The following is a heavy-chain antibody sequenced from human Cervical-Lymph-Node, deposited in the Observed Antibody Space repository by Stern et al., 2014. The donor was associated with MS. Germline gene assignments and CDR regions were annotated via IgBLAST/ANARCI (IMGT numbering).Heavy chain of an antibody. Sequence: VQLVESGGGVVQPGRSLRLSCAASGFTFSSYGMHWVRQARGKGLEWGAVIWYDGSNKYYADSVKGRFTISRDNSKNTLYLQMNSLRAEDTAVYYCARDLVPYYYYYYGMDVWGQGTTVTVSS. D-gene: IGHD2-8*02. V-gene: IGHV3-33*01. CDR1: GFTFSSYG. J-gene: IGHJ6*02. CDR3: ARDLVPYYYYYYGMDV. CDR2: IWYDGSNK.